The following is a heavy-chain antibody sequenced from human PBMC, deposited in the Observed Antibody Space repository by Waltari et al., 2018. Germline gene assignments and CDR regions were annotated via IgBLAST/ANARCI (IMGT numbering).Heavy chain of an antibody. CDR3: AREYYYDSSGYYFFDY. Sequence: QVQLQESGPGLVKPSQTLSLTCTVSGGSISSGSYYWSWLRQPAGKGLEWIGRIYTSGSTNYNPSLKSRVTISVDTSKNQFSLKLSSVTAADTAVYYCAREYYYDSSGYYFFDYWGQGTLVTVSS. J-gene: IGHJ4*02. CDR2: IYTSGST. CDR1: GGSISSGSYY. V-gene: IGHV4-61*02. D-gene: IGHD3-22*01.